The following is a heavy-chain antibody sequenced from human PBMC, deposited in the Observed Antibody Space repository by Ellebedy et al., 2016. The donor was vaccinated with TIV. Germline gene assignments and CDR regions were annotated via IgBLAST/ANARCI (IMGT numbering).Heavy chain of an antibody. CDR3: ARNWGFSGIYPYALDV. D-gene: IGHD3-10*01. J-gene: IGHJ6*02. V-gene: IGHV4-4*02. CDR1: GGSISSTNW. Sequence: SETLSLTCTVSGGSISSTNWWSWVRQPPGKGLEWIGEIYHSGSTNYNLSLKSRLTISVDESKNQFSLRLSSVTAADTAVYYCARNWGFSGIYPYALDVWGQGTSVTVSS. CDR2: IYHSGST.